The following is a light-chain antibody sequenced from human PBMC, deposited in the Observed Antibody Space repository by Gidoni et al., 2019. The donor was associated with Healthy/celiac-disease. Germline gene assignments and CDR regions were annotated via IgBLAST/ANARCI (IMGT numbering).Light chain of an antibody. J-gene: IGKJ2*01. CDR3: QQRSNWPPYT. V-gene: IGKV3-11*01. Sequence: DIVLTQSPATLSLSPGERATLSCRASQSVSSYLAWYQQKPGQAPRLLIYDASNRATGIPARVSGSGSGTDFTLTISSLEPEDFAVDYCQQRSNWPPYTFGQXTKLEIK. CDR2: DAS. CDR1: QSVSSY.